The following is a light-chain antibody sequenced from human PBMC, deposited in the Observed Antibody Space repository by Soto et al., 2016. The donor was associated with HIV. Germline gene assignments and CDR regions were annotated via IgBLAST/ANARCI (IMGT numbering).Light chain of an antibody. CDR3: NSRDSSGYHI. CDR2: GKN. J-gene: IGLJ2*01. Sequence: SSELTQDPAVSVALGQTVRITCQGDSLRNYYTSWYQQEPGQAPVFVVYGKNNRPSGIPDRFSGSSSGNTASLTITGAQAEDEADYYCNSRDSSGYHIFGGGTKLTVL. V-gene: IGLV3-19*01. CDR1: SLRNYY.